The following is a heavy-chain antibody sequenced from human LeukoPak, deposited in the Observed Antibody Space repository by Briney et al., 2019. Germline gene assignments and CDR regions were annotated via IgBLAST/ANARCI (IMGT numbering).Heavy chain of an antibody. Sequence: GSLRLSCAASGFTFSSHSMNWVRQPPGKGLEWIGSIYYSGSTYYNPSLKSRVTISVDTSKNQFSLKLSSVTAADTAVYYCASGRVRGKIDYWGQGTLVTVSS. J-gene: IGHJ4*02. CDR2: IYYSGST. V-gene: IGHV4-39*01. CDR1: GFTFSSHSMN. D-gene: IGHD3-10*01. CDR3: ASGRVRGKIDY.